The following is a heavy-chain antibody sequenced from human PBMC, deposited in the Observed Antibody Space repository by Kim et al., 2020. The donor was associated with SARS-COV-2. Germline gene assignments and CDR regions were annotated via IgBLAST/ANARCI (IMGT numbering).Heavy chain of an antibody. CDR2: IYYSGST. Sequence: SETLSLTCTVSGGSISSGGYYWSWIRQHPGKGLEWIGYIYYSGSTYYNPSLKSRVTISVDTSKNQFSLKLSSVTAADTAVYYCATSKVVVVAAASSFDYWGQGTLVTVSS. CDR1: GGSISSGGYY. CDR3: ATSKVVVVAAASSFDY. V-gene: IGHV4-31*03. J-gene: IGHJ4*02. D-gene: IGHD2-15*01.